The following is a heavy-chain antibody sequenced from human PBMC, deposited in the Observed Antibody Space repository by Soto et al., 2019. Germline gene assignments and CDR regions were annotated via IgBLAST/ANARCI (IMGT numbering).Heavy chain of an antibody. CDR1: GYTFTDHH. CDR2: INPNSGGT. CDR3: ARDQARDYYDSSGYSIVAFDI. J-gene: IGHJ3*02. D-gene: IGHD3-22*01. V-gene: IGHV1-2*02. Sequence: ASVKVSCKASGYTFTDHHLHWVRQAPGQGLEWMGWINPNSGGTNYAQKFQGRVTMTRDTSISTAYMELSRLRSDDTAVYYCARDQARDYYDSSGYSIVAFDIWGQGTMVTVSS.